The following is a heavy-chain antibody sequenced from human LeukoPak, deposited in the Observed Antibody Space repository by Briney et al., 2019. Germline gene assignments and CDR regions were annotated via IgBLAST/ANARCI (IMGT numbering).Heavy chain of an antibody. J-gene: IGHJ4*02. Sequence: GASVKVSCKASGYTFTGYYMHWVRQATGQGLEWMGWMNPNSGNTGYAQKFQGRVTMTRNTSISTAYMELSSLRSEDTAVYYCARVLHYYDSSGYYSTTPHDYWGQGTLVTVSS. CDR3: ARVLHYYDSSGYYSTTPHDY. CDR2: MNPNSGNT. CDR1: GYTFTGYY. D-gene: IGHD3-22*01. V-gene: IGHV1-8*02.